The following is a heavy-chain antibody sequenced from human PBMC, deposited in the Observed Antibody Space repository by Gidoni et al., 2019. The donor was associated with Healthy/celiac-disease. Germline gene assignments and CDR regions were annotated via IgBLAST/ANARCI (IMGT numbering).Heavy chain of an antibody. D-gene: IGHD5-18*01. J-gene: IGHJ4*01. CDR2: IWYDGSNK. V-gene: IGHV3-33*01. CDR3: ARDSPERGYNREIDY. Sequence: QVQLVESGGGVVQPGRSLRLSCAASGFTFSSYGMHWVRQAPGKGLEWVAVIWYDGSNKYYADSVKGRFTISRDNSKNTLYLQMNSLRAEDTAVYYCARDSPERGYNREIDYWGQGTLVTVSS. CDR1: GFTFSSYG.